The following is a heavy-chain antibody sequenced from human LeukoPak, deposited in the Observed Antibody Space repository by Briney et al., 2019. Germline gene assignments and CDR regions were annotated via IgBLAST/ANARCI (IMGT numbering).Heavy chain of an antibody. D-gene: IGHD1-1*01. CDR3: TRRSYTNNWFWDY. V-gene: IGHV5-51*01. CDR2: IYPDDSDT. Sequence: GESLKISCKGSGYSFTRYWIGWVRQMPGKGLEWMGIIYPDDSDTRYSPSFQGQVTISADKSITTAYLQWSSLKASDTAIYYCTRRSYTNNWFWDYWGQGTLVTVSS. CDR1: GYSFTRYW. J-gene: IGHJ4*02.